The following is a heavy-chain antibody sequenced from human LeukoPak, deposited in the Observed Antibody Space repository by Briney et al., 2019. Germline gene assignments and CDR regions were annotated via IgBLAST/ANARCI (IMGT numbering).Heavy chain of an antibody. V-gene: IGHV3-30*04. J-gene: IGHJ3*02. D-gene: IGHD4-23*01. Sequence: GGSLRLSCAASGFTFSGYPMHWVRQAPGKGLDWVAIISDDGGRKFHADSVKGRFTISRDNSKNTLYLQMNSLRAEDTAVYYCARDHGGNRPDDAFDIWGQGTMVTVSS. CDR3: ARDHGGNRPDDAFDI. CDR1: GFTFSGYP. CDR2: ISDDGGRK.